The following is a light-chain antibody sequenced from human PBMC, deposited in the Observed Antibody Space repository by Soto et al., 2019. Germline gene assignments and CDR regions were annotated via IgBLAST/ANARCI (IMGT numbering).Light chain of an antibody. V-gene: IGLV2-14*01. J-gene: IGLJ2*01. CDR3: CSYTTSSTLVI. Sequence: QSALTQPASVSGSPGQSITISCTGTSSDVGGYDYVSWYQQYPGEVPKLMIYDVTNRPSGVSNRFSGSKSGNTASLTISGLQAEDEADYYCCSYTTSSTLVIFGGGTKLTVL. CDR2: DVT. CDR1: SSDVGGYDY.